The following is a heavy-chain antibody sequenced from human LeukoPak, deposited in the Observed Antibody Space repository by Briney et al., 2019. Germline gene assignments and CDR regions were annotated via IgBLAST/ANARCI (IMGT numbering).Heavy chain of an antibody. D-gene: IGHD6-13*01. V-gene: IGHV3-9*01. Sequence: GGSLRLSCAASGFTFDDYAMHWVRQAPGKGLEGVSGISWNSGNIGYADSVKGRFTISRDNAKNSLYLQMNSLRAEDTALYYCAKDIRSSSWYFDYWGQGTLVTVSS. J-gene: IGHJ4*02. CDR2: ISWNSGNI. CDR1: GFTFDDYA. CDR3: AKDIRSSSWYFDY.